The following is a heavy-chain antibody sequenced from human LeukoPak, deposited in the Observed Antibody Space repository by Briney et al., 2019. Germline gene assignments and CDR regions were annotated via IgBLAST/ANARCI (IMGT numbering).Heavy chain of an antibody. J-gene: IGHJ4*02. V-gene: IGHV3-23*01. CDR3: AKGDNDILTGYYNSFDY. CDR1: GFTFNSYA. CDR2: ISASGIST. D-gene: IGHD3-9*01. Sequence: GGSLRLSCAASGFTFNSYAMSWVRQAPGKGLEWVSSISASGISTYYSDSVKGRFTISRDNSKNTLYLQMNSLRAEDTAVYYCAKGDNDILTGYYNSFDYWGQGTLVTVSS.